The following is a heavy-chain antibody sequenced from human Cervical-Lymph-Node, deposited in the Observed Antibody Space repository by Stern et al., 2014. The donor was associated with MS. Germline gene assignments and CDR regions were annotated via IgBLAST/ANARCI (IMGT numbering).Heavy chain of an antibody. CDR2: LDPKSGGI. D-gene: IGHD3-16*02. CDR3: ARDKSSYPDY. V-gene: IGHV1-2*02. CDR1: GYTFTDYH. J-gene: IGHJ4*02. Sequence: VQLVQSGAEVKKSGASVKVSCEASGYTFTDYHIHWARQAPGQGLDWMGWLDPKSGGITYAQTLQGRVTLTSDTSIGTAYMELSSLTSDDTAVYFCARDKSSYPDYWGQGTPVTISS.